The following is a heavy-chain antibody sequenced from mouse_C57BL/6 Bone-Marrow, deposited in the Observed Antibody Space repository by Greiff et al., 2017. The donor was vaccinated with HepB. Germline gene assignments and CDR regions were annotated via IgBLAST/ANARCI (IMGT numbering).Heavy chain of an antibody. CDR2: IDPENGDT. CDR3: TADYYGSRDGFAY. J-gene: IGHJ3*01. Sequence: EVQLVESGAELVRPGASVKLSCTASGFNIKDDYMHWVKQRPEQGLEWIGWIDPENGDTEYASKFQGKATITADTSSNTAYLQISSLTSEDTAVYYCTADYYGSRDGFAYWGQGTLVTVSA. D-gene: IGHD1-1*01. V-gene: IGHV14-4*01. CDR1: GFNIKDDY.